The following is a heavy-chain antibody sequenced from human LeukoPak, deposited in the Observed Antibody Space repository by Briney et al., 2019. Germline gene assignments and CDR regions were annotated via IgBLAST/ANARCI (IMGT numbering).Heavy chain of an antibody. D-gene: IGHD3-10*01. J-gene: IGHJ4*02. CDR2: MNPNSGNT. CDR1: GYTFTNYD. CDR3: ARTRRITMVRGVYYFDY. Sequence: ASVKVSCKASGYTFTNYDINWVRQATGQGLEWMGWMNPNSGNTGYAQKFQGRVTMTRNTSISTAYMELSSLRSEDTAVYYCARTRRITMVRGVYYFDYWGQGTLVTVSS. V-gene: IGHV1-8*02.